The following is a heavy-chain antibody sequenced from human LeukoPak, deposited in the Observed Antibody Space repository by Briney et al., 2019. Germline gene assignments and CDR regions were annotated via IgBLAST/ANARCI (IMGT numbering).Heavy chain of an antibody. CDR3: ARAIYGGNSGGHY. CDR1: GYTFTSYG. D-gene: IGHD4-23*01. CDR2: ISSYNGNT. V-gene: IGHV1-18*01. Sequence: SVNVSCKASGYTFTSYGISWVRQAPGQGLEWMGWISSYNGNTNYAQKLQGRVTMTTDTSTSTAYMELRSLRSDDTAVYYCARAIYGGNSGGHYWGQGTLVTVSS. J-gene: IGHJ4*02.